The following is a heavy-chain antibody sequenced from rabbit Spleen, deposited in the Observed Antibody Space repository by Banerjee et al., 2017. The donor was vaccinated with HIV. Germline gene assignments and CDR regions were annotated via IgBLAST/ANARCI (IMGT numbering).Heavy chain of an antibody. CDR3: VRDQAGDADYGPYYLNL. J-gene: IGHJ4*01. V-gene: IGHV1S40*01. Sequence: QSLEESGGDLVKPGASLTLTCTASGFSFSNSYYMCWVRQAPGKGLESIACIYGGDGLSTWYASWAKGRFTISSHNAQNTLYLQLSSLTAADTATYFCVRDQAGDADYGPYYLNLWGPGTLVTVS. CDR1: GFSFSNSYY. CDR2: IYGGDGLST. D-gene: IGHD2-1*01.